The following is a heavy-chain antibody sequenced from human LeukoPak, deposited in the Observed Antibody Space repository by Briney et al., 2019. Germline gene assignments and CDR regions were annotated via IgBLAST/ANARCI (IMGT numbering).Heavy chain of an antibody. CDR2: IIPIFGTA. CDR3: ARGHSSSWFPYMLHY. Sequence: GASVKVSCKASGGTFSSYAISWVRQAPGQGLEWMGGIIPIFGTANYAQKFQGRVTITADESTSTAYMELSSLRSEDTAVYYCARGHSSSWFPYMLHYWGQGTLVTVSS. CDR1: GGTFSSYA. J-gene: IGHJ4*02. V-gene: IGHV1-69*13. D-gene: IGHD6-13*01.